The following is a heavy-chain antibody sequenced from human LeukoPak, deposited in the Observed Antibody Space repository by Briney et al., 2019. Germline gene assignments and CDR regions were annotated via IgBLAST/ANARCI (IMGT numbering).Heavy chain of an antibody. CDR2: ISGSGGST. CDR1: GFTFSSYA. V-gene: IGHV3-23*01. Sequence: GGSLRLSCAASGFTFSSYAMSWVRQAPGKGLEWVSAISGSGGSTYYADSVKGRFTISRDNSKNTLYLQMNSLRAEGTAVYYCAKDRGYSYEFDYWGQGTLVTVSS. CDR3: AKDRGYSYEFDY. J-gene: IGHJ4*02. D-gene: IGHD5-18*01.